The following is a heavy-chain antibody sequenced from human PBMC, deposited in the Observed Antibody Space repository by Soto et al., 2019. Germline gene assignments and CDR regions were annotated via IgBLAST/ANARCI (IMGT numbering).Heavy chain of an antibody. CDR2: ISSSSTGM. Sequence: GESLKISCAASGFTFSSSSMKWVRQAPGKGLEWVSHISSSSTGMYYADSVKGRFIVSRDNAKNSLYLQMNNLRDEDTAVYYCTRAGRGAVVVGDLGYFYYGMDVWGQGTTVTVSS. J-gene: IGHJ6*02. CDR3: TRAGRGAVVVGDLGYFYYGMDV. V-gene: IGHV3-48*02. CDR1: GFTFSSSS. D-gene: IGHD2-15*01.